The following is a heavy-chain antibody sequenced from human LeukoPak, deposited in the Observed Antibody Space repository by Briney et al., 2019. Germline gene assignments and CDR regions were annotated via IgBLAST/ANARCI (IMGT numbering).Heavy chain of an antibody. J-gene: IGHJ6*02. CDR3: ARVYGDYEVNYYGMDV. CDR1: GGSFSGYY. CDR2: INHSGST. Sequence: TSETLSLTCAVRGGSFSGYYWSWIRQPPGKGLEWIGEINHSGSTNYNPSLKSRVTISVDTSKNQFSLKLSSVTAADTAVYYCARVYGDYEVNYYGMDVWGQGTTVTVSS. V-gene: IGHV4-34*01. D-gene: IGHD4-17*01.